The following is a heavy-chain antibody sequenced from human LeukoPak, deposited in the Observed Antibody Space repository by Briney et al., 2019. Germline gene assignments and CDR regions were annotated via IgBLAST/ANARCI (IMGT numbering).Heavy chain of an antibody. CDR3: AREGGRGDFNR. V-gene: IGHV3-48*02. D-gene: IGHD5-24*01. Sequence: GGSLRLSCAASGFSFVTYPMHWVRQAPGKGLEWVSYISASGTTLSYGDSVKGRFTISRDNARNSLYLQMSSLRDDDTAVYFCAREGGRGDFNRWGQGTLVTVSS. CDR2: ISASGTTL. CDR1: GFSFVTYP. J-gene: IGHJ4*02.